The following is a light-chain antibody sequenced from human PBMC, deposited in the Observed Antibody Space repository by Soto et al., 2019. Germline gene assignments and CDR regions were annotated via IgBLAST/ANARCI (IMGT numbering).Light chain of an antibody. CDR3: QSYDSSLRGV. V-gene: IGLV1-40*01. Sequence: QSVLTQPPSVSGAPGQRVTISCTGSSSNIGAGYDVHWYQQLPGTAPKLLIYGNTNRPSGVPDRFSASKSGTSASLAITGLQAEDEADYYCQSYDSSLRGVFGGGTKLTVL. CDR2: GNT. J-gene: IGLJ3*02. CDR1: SSNIGAGYD.